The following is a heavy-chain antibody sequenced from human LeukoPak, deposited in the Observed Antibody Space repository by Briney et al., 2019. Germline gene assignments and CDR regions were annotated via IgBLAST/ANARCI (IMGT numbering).Heavy chain of an antibody. Sequence: SETLSLTCTVSGGSISSGGYYWSWIRQPAGKGLEWIGRIYTSGSTNYNPSLKSRVTISVDTSKNQFSLKLSSVTAADTAVYYCARDSPEYCGGDCYPYYYYYYMDVWGKGTTVTVSS. CDR3: ARDSPEYCGGDCYPYYYYYYMDV. CDR2: IYTSGST. V-gene: IGHV4-61*02. D-gene: IGHD2-21*01. CDR1: GGSISSGGYY. J-gene: IGHJ6*03.